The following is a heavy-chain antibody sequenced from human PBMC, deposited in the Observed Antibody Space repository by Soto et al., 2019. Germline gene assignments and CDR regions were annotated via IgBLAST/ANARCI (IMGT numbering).Heavy chain of an antibody. CDR2: VSAYNGNT. Sequence: QVQLVQSGAEVKKPGASVKVSCTASGYTFSNDAITWVRQAPGQGLEWMGWVSAYNGNTNYAQKFKGRVTMTTATSTSTAYMEIRSMRYYYTAVYFGARASRYYWNYMMYWGQGTLVTVSS. D-gene: IGHD1-7*01. CDR3: ARASRYYWNYMMY. CDR1: GYTFSNDA. J-gene: IGHJ4*02. V-gene: IGHV1-18*01.